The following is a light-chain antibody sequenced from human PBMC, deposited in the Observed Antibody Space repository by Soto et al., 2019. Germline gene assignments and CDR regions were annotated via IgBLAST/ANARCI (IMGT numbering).Light chain of an antibody. J-gene: IGKJ2*01. CDR2: GAS. CDR1: QSVLYNSNNKNH. Sequence: DFVMTQAPDSLAVSLGERATINCKSSQSVLYNSNNKNHLGWFQQKPGHPPKLLIYGASFRPSGVPDRFSGSGSGTDFTLNISSLQAEDVAVYYGQQYYSIPFTFGQGIKLEI. CDR3: QQYYSIPFT. V-gene: IGKV4-1*01.